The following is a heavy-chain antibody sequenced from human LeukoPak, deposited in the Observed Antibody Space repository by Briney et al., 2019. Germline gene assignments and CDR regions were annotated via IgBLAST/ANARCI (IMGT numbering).Heavy chain of an antibody. Sequence: GESLKISCKNSGYSFTTYWIGWVRQMPGKGLEWMGIIYPGDSDTRYSPSFQGQVTISADKSISTAYLQWSSLKASDTAIYYCTRLSEFVDIVLDYWGQGTLVTVSS. V-gene: IGHV5-51*01. CDR1: GYSFTTYW. D-gene: IGHD5-12*01. CDR3: TRLSEFVDIVLDY. J-gene: IGHJ4*02. CDR2: IYPGDSDT.